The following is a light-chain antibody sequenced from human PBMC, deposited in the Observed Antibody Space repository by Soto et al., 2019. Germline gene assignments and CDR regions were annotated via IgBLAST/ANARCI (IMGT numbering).Light chain of an antibody. CDR2: AAS. CDR1: QSISSY. V-gene: IGKV1-39*01. Sequence: DIPMTQSPSSLSASVGDRVTITCRASQSISSYLNWYQQKPGKAPKLLIYAASSLQSGVPSRFSGSGSGTDFTLTISSLQPEDFATYYCQQSYSTLPIFTFGPGTKVDIK. CDR3: QQSYSTLPIFT. J-gene: IGKJ3*01.